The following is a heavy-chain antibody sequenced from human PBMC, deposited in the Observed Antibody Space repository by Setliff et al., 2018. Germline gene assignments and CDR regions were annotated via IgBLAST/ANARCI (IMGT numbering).Heavy chain of an antibody. V-gene: IGHV4-39*07. CDR1: GGFTSSFY. D-gene: IGHD3-16*01. CDR2: IYHTGTT. CDR3: ARDYGPNDY. J-gene: IGHJ4*02. Sequence: PSETLSLTCTISGGFTSSFYWSWIRQPPGKGLEWIGSIYHTGTTYYNPSLKSRVTISVDTSKNQFSLRLSSVTAADTAVYFCARDYGPNDYWGQGSLVTVSS.